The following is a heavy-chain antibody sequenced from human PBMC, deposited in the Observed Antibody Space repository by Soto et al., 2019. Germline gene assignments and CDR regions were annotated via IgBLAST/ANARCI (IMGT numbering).Heavy chain of an antibody. D-gene: IGHD3-9*01. V-gene: IGHV1-18*01. CDR3: ARVSILTGYHGDDDAFDI. Sequence: ASVKVSCKASGYTFTSYGISWVRQAPGQGLEWMGWISAYNGNTNYAQKLQGRVTMTTDTSTSTAYMELRSLRSDDTAVYYCARVSILTGYHGDDDAFDIWGQGTMVTVSS. CDR1: GYTFTSYG. CDR2: ISAYNGNT. J-gene: IGHJ3*02.